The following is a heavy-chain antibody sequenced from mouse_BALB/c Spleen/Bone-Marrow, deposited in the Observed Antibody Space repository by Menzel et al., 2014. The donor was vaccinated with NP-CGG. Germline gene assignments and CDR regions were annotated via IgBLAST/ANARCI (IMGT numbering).Heavy chain of an antibody. CDR2: ISNGGGST. J-gene: IGHJ3*01. D-gene: IGHD3-3*01. CDR3: ARQAGAY. CDR1: GFTFSSYT. Sequence: EVQRVESGGGLVQPGGSLKLSCAASGFTFSSYTMSWVRQTPEKRLEWVAYISNGGGSTYYPDTVKGRFTIPRDNAKDTLYLQMSSLKSEDTAMYYCARQAGAYWGQGTLVTVSA. V-gene: IGHV5-12-2*01.